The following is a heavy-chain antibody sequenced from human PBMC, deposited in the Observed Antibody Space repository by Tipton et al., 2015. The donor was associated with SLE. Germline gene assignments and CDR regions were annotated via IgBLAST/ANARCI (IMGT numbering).Heavy chain of an antibody. J-gene: IGHJ6*03. CDR1: GGSISSYY. CDR3: VRVAPSSSPHYMDV. CDR2: IYYSGST. Sequence: TLSLTCTVSGGSISSYYWSWIRQPPGKGLEWIGYIYYSGSTNYNPSLKSRVTISVDTSKNQFSLKLSSVTAADTAVYYCVRVAPSSSPHYMDVWGKGTTVTVSS. V-gene: IGHV4-59*01. D-gene: IGHD6-6*01.